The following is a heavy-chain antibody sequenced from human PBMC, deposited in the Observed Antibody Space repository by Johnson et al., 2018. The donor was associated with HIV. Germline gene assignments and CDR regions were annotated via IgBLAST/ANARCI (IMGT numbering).Heavy chain of an antibody. CDR2: INNDGSSS. J-gene: IGHJ3*02. D-gene: IGHD6-13*01. Sequence: MQLVESGGGVVQPGGSLRLSCAASGFTLSSYWMHWVRQAPGKGLVWVSRINNDGSSSTYADFVKCRFTISRDNAKNTLYLKMNSLRGEDTAVYYCARSKGSIWYGSAFDIWGQGTMVTVSS. V-gene: IGHV3-74*02. CDR3: ARSKGSIWYGSAFDI. CDR1: GFTLSSYW.